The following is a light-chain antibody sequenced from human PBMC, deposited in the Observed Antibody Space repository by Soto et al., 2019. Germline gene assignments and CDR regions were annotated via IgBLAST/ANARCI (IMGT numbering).Light chain of an antibody. V-gene: IGLV2-8*01. CDR1: SSDVGGYNY. Sequence: QSALTQPPSASGSPGQSVTTSCTGTSSDVGGYNYVSWYQQHPGKAPKLIIYEITKRPSGVPDRFSGSKSGTAASLTVAGLEAEDADDYCWSSYSGPSNLVFGGGTKLTVL. CDR2: EIT. J-gene: IGLJ2*01. CDR3: SSYSGPSNLV.